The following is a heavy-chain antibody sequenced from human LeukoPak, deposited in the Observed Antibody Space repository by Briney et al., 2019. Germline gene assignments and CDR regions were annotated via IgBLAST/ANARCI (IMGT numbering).Heavy chain of an antibody. D-gene: IGHD1-7*01. CDR3: ARVGPGPNWNYGLDYYMDV. CDR1: GGTFSSYA. Sequence: SVKVSCKASGGTFSSYAIRWVRQAPGQGLEWMGGIIPIFGTANYAQKFQGRVTITTDESTSTAYMELSSLRSEDTAVYYCARVGPGPNWNYGLDYYMDVWGKGTTVTVSS. J-gene: IGHJ6*03. CDR2: IIPIFGTA. V-gene: IGHV1-69*05.